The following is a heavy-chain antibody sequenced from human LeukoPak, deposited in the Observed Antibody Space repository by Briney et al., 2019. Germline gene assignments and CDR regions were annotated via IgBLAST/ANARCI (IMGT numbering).Heavy chain of an antibody. CDR1: GGTFSSYA. J-gene: IGHJ3*02. CDR3: AREETDGAFDI. V-gene: IGHV1-69*04. D-gene: IGHD5-24*01. CDR2: IIPILGIA. Sequence: SVKVSCKASGGTFSSYAISWVRQAPGQGLEWMGRIIPILGIANYAQKFQGRVTITADKSTSTAYMELSSLRSEDTAVYYCAREETDGAFDIWGQGTMVTVSS.